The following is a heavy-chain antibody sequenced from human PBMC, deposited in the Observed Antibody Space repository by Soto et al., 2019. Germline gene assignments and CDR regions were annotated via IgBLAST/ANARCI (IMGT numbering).Heavy chain of an antibody. D-gene: IGHD3-3*01. CDR3: ARVVGYDFWSGLAYYYYYGMDV. J-gene: IGHJ6*02. V-gene: IGHV3-74*01. CDR2: INSDGSST. Sequence: GGSLRLSCAASGFTFSSYWMHWVRQAPGKGLVWVSRINSDGSSTSYADSVKGRFTISRDNAKNTLYLQMNSLRAEDTAGYYCARVVGYDFWSGLAYYYYYGMDVWGQGTTVTVSS. CDR1: GFTFSSYW.